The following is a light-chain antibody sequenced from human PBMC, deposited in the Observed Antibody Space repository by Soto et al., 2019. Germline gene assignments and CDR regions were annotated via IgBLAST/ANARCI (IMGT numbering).Light chain of an antibody. CDR3: FSYAGDSLYV. CDR1: SSDVGGYNY. J-gene: IGLJ1*01. CDR2: EVT. Sequence: QSALTQPASVSGSPGQSITISCTGTSSDVGGYNYVSWYQQHPGKAPKLVIYEVTKRPSGVSDRFSGSKSGNTASLTISGLQAEDEADYYCFSYAGDSLYVFVTGNKVTVL. V-gene: IGLV2-23*02.